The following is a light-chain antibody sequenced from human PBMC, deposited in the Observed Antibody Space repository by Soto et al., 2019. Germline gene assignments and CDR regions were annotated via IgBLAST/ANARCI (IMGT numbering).Light chain of an antibody. CDR2: GAS. V-gene: IGKV3-20*01. Sequence: EVVMTQSPATLSVSPGEGVTLSCRASQSVSSNLAWYQQKPGQAPRFLIYGASSRATGIPDRFSASGSGTDFTLTISRLEPEDFAVYYCQQYSSAPLTFGQGTKVDIK. J-gene: IGKJ1*01. CDR3: QQYSSAPLT. CDR1: QSVSSN.